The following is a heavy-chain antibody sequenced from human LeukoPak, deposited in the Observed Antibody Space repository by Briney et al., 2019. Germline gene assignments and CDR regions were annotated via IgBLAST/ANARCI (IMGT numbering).Heavy chain of an antibody. V-gene: IGHV3-23*01. J-gene: IGHJ4*02. D-gene: IGHD3-10*01. CDR1: GFTFSSYA. CDR3: AKYPKEGRGVIYRDY. Sequence: GGSLRLSCAASGFTFSSYAMSWVRQAPGKGLEWVSTISDSAGSTYYADSVKGRFTISRDNSKNTLYLQMDSLRAEDTATYYCAKYPKEGRGVIYRDYWGQGTLVTVSS. CDR2: ISDSAGST.